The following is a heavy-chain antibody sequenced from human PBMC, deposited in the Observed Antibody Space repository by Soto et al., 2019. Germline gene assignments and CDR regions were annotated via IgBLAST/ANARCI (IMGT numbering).Heavy chain of an antibody. CDR3: ARGGYYDSSGSRNYHYYGMNV. J-gene: IGHJ6*02. V-gene: IGHV1-18*01. CDR2: ISPYSDDT. Sequence: ASVKVSCKACRYDFNSYGSTWVRQAHGQGLEWLGWISPYSDDTKYAQKLQGRVTVTMDRSSRTVYMDLRSLRSNDTAIYYCARGGYYDSSGSRNYHYYGMNVWGQGTTVTVS. CDR1: RYDFNSYG. D-gene: IGHD3-22*01.